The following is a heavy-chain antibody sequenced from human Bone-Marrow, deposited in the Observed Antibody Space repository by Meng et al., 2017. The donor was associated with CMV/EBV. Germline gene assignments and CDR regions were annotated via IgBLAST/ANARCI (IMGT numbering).Heavy chain of an antibody. J-gene: IGHJ4*02. CDR1: GFTVSSNY. CDR3: AKDADLAAAGTSHGYFDY. D-gene: IGHD6-13*01. Sequence: ETLSLTCAASGFTVSSNYMSWVRQAPGKGLEWVSAISGSGGSTYYADSVKGRFTISRDNSKNTLYLQMNSLRAEDTAVYYCAKDADLAAAGTSHGYFDYWGQGTLVTVPS. V-gene: IGHV3-23*01. CDR2: ISGSGGST.